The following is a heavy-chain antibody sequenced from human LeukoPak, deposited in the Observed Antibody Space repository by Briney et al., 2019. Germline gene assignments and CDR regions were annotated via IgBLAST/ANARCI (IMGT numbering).Heavy chain of an antibody. J-gene: IGHJ5*02. V-gene: IGHV4-59*08. CDR1: GGSIRSYY. Sequence: SETLSLTCTVSGGSIRSYYWSWSRQPPAKGLEWMWYIYDSRGTLYNRSLKSRVTMSVDASNKQFSLKLSSVTAADTAVYYCARHPDSELIRDEFDHWGQGILVTVS. CDR3: ARHPDSELIRDEFDH. D-gene: IGHD1-26*01. CDR2: IYDSRGT.